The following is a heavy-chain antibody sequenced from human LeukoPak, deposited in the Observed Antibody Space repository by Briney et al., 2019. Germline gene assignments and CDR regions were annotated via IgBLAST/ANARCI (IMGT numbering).Heavy chain of an antibody. Sequence: SETLSLTCAVYGGSFSGYYWSWIRQPPGKGLEWIGEINHSGSTNYNPSLKSRVTISVDTSKNQFSLKLSSVTAADTAVYYCARGHSSSSGIWIDYWGQGTLVTVSS. CDR1: GGSFSGYY. CDR3: ARGHSSSSGIWIDY. CDR2: INHSGST. J-gene: IGHJ4*02. V-gene: IGHV4-34*01. D-gene: IGHD6-6*01.